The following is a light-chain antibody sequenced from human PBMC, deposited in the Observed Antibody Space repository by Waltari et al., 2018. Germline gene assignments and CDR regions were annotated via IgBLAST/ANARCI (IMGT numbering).Light chain of an antibody. CDR1: QSISNY. CDR2: DTS. J-gene: IGKJ4*01. CDR3: QQRRNWPLT. Sequence: RARQSISNYLAWYQQKPGQAPRLLIYDTSNRATGIPTRFSGSGFGTDFTLTISSLEPEDFAIYYCQQRRNWPLTFGGGTKVEIK. V-gene: IGKV3-11*01.